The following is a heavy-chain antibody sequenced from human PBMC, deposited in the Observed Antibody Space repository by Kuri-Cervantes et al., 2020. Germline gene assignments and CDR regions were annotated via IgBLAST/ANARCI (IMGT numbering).Heavy chain of an antibody. CDR2: IWYDGSNK. V-gene: IGHV3-30*02. D-gene: IGHD3-22*01. CDR1: GFTFSSYS. J-gene: IGHJ6*02. CDR3: AKGVVVTRYGMDV. Sequence: GESLKISCAASGFTFSSYSMNWVRQAPGKGLEWVAVIWYDGSNKYYADSVKGRFTISRDNSKNTLYPQMNSLRAEDTALYYCAKGVVVTRYGMDVWGQGTTVTVSS.